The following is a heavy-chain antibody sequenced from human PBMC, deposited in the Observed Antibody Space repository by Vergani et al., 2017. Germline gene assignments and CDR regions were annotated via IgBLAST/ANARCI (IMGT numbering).Heavy chain of an antibody. CDR2: ISARYPST. J-gene: IGHJ6*03. V-gene: IGHV3-23*01. Sequence: EVQLLQSGGGVIQPGGSVRLSCAASGFTFSACPMTWVRQAPGKGLEWVSAISARYPSTYYADSVKGRFTISRDNSKNMLYLQMNSLRAEDTAVYYCARRQXLAQRYYYYYYMDVWGKGTTVTVSS. CDR3: ARRQXLAQRYYYYYYMDV. D-gene: IGHD6-13*01. CDR1: GFTFSACP.